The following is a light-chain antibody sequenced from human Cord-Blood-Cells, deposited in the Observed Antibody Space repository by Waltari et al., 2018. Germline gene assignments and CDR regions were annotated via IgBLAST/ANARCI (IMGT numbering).Light chain of an antibody. J-gene: IGKJ5*01. Sequence: EIVLTQSPATLSLSPGERATLSCRASQSVSSYLAWYQQKPGQAPRLLIYDAPNSATGIPARFSGSGSGTDFTLTISSLEPEDFAVYYCQQRSNWPPITFGQGTRLEIK. CDR3: QQRSNWPPIT. CDR1: QSVSSY. CDR2: DAP. V-gene: IGKV3-11*01.